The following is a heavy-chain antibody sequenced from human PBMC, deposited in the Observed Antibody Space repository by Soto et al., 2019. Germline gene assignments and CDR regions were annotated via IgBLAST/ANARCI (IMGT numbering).Heavy chain of an antibody. CDR2: IIPIFGTA. V-gene: IGHV1-69*13. CDR1: GGTFSSYA. Sequence: SVKVSCKASGGTFSSYAISRVRQAPGQGLEWMGGIIPIFGTANYAQKFQGRVTITAGESTSTAYMELSSLRSEDTAVYYCATPYYDSSGYYLAAPFDYWGQGSLVTVSS. D-gene: IGHD3-22*01. CDR3: ATPYYDSSGYYLAAPFDY. J-gene: IGHJ4*02.